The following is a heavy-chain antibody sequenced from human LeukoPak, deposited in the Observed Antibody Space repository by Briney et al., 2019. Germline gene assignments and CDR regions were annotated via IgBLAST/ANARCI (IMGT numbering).Heavy chain of an antibody. CDR3: ARDLRTDSSFSPFDY. Sequence: GGSLRLSCAASGFTFSSYWMSWVRQAPGKGLEWVANIKQDVSEINYVDSVKGRFTISRDNGKNSLYLQMNSLRAEDTAVYYRARDLRTDSSFSPFDYWGQGTLVTVSS. CDR1: GFTFSSYW. V-gene: IGHV3-7*01. J-gene: IGHJ4*02. CDR2: IKQDVSEI. D-gene: IGHD3/OR15-3a*01.